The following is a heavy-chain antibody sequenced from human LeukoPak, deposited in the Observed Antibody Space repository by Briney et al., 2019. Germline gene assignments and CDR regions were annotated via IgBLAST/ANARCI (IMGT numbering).Heavy chain of an antibody. Sequence: GGSLRLSCAASGFTFSDYYVSWIRQAPGKGLEWVSYISSSSSYTNYADSVKGRFTISRDNDKNSLYLQMNSLRAEDTAVYYCARPSITMVRGVISAFDIWGQGTMVTVSS. CDR2: ISSSSSYT. D-gene: IGHD3-10*01. CDR1: GFTFSDYY. V-gene: IGHV3-11*03. CDR3: ARPSITMVRGVISAFDI. J-gene: IGHJ3*02.